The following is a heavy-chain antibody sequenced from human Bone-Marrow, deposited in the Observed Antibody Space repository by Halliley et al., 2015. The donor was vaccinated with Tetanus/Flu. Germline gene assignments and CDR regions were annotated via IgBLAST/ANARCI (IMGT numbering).Heavy chain of an antibody. CDR2: ISGYDGNA. V-gene: IGHV1-18*01. J-gene: IGHJ5*02. CDR3: AREGEKLVAGGRGGFDP. Sequence: QLVQSGAEVKKPGASVKVSCKASGYRFNSFGTTWVRQAPGQGLEWMGWISGYDGNAGYAQSFQDRVTMTIDTSTTTAYMELRSLRFDDTAMYFCAREGEKLVAGGRGGFDPWGQGTLVTVSS. D-gene: IGHD2-8*02. CDR1: GYRFNSFG.